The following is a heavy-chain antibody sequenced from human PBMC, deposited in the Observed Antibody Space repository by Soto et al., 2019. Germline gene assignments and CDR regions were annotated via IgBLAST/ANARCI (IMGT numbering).Heavy chain of an antibody. J-gene: IGHJ5*02. V-gene: IGHV1-18*01. Sequence: ASVKVSCKASGYTFTSYGISWVRQAPGQGLEWVGWISAYNGNTNYAQKLQGRVTMTTDTSTSTAYMELRSLRSDDTAVYYCARGLRYFDWFTNWFDPWGQGTLVTVSS. CDR3: ARGLRYFDWFTNWFDP. D-gene: IGHD3-9*01. CDR2: ISAYNGNT. CDR1: GYTFTSYG.